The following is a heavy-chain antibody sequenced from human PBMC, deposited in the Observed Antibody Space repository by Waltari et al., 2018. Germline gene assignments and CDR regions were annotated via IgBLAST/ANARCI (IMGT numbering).Heavy chain of an antibody. CDR2: IYYTGGP. CDR3: ARFVPLRGLDL. Sequence: QVHLQESGPGLVKPWETLSPTCTVSGGPMNSDYWTWIRQPPGKGLEWIGYIYYTGGPNYNPSLDSRVTISVDTSRKQCSLRLTSVTTADTAVYFCARFVPLRGLDLWGPGMLVSVSS. V-gene: IGHV4-59*01. J-gene: IGHJ5*02. D-gene: IGHD3-10*01. CDR1: GGPMNSDY.